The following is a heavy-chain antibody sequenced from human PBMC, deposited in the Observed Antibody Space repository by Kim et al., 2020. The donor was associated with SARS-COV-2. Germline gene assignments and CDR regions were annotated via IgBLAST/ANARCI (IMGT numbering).Heavy chain of an antibody. J-gene: IGHJ4*02. D-gene: IGHD3-10*01. CDR3: AALDSGQVPGGI. Sequence: YVYSVKGRFTMSRDNAKNSLYLQMNSLRTEDTAIYYCAALDSGQVPGGIWGQGTLVTVSS. V-gene: IGHV3-48*03.